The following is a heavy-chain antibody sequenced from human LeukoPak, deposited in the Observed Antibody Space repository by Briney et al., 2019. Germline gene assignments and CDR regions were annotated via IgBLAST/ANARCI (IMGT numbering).Heavy chain of an antibody. CDR1: GFTFSSYS. D-gene: IGHD2-2*01. CDR2: ISSSSSYI. V-gene: IGHV3-21*04. CDR3: AKDTGYCSSDNCYDHFDY. Sequence: GGSLRLSCAASGFTFSSYSMNWVRQAPGKGLEWVSSISSSSSYIYYADSVKGRFTISRDNAKNSLYLQMNSLRAEDTAVFYCAKDTGYCSSDNCYDHFDYWGQGTLVTVST. J-gene: IGHJ4*02.